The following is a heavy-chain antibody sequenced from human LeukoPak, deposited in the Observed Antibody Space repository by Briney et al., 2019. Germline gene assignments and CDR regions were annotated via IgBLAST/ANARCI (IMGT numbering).Heavy chain of an antibody. CDR1: GFTFSSYG. V-gene: IGHV3-30*03. CDR2: ISYDGSNK. Sequence: GGSLRLSCAASGFTFSSYGMHWVRQAPGKGLEWVAVISYDGSNKYYADSVKGRFTISRDNSKNTLYLQMNSLRAEDTAVYYCARDRGSAVGATNYYYYMDVWGKGTTVTISS. D-gene: IGHD1-26*01. CDR3: ARDRGSAVGATNYYYYMDV. J-gene: IGHJ6*03.